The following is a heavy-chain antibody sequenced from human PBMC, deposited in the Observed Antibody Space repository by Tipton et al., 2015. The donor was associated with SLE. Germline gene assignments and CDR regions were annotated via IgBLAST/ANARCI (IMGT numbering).Heavy chain of an antibody. Sequence: TLSLTCTVSGGSISSYYWSWIRQPPGKGLEWIGYIYYSGSTNYNPSLKSRVTISVDMSKNQFSLKLSSVTAADTAVYFCARTNRLPYRVYFDSWGQGTLVTVSS. V-gene: IGHV4-59*08. D-gene: IGHD1-14*01. CDR2: IYYSGST. CDR1: GGSISSYY. CDR3: ARTNRLPYRVYFDS. J-gene: IGHJ4*02.